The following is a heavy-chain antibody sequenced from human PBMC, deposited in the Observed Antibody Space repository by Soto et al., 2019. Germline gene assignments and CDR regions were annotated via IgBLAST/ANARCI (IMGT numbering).Heavy chain of an antibody. CDR2: ISSSGGYI. CDR1: GFPVSTYS. Sequence: GGSLRLSCGASGFPVSTYSMNWVRQPPGKGLEWVSSISSSGGYISYADSVKGRFTISRDNAKNSLYLQMNSLRVEDTAVYHCARDGSSALYNWFDPWGQGTLVTVSS. D-gene: IGHD2-2*01. V-gene: IGHV3-21*06. CDR3: ARDGSSALYNWFDP. J-gene: IGHJ5*02.